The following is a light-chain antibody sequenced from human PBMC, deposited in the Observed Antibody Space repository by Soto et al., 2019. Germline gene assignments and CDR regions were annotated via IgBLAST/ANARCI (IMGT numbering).Light chain of an antibody. CDR1: SSDVGAHNY. J-gene: IGLJ1*01. Sequence: QSALTQPPSASGSPGQSLTISCTGTSSDVGAHNYVSWYQQNPGKAPKLMLYDVNKRPSGVPDRFSGSKSGNTASLTVSGLQAEDEADYYCAAWDDSLSGYVFGTGTKLTVL. V-gene: IGLV2-8*01. CDR2: DVN. CDR3: AAWDDSLSGYV.